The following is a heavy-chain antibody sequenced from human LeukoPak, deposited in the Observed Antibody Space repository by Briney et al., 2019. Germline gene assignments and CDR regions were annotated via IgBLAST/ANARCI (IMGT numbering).Heavy chain of an antibody. D-gene: IGHD2-2*01. Sequence: SETLSLNCNVSGDSISPYYWSWIRQPPGKGLEWIGEINHSGSTNYNPSLESRVTISVDTSKNQFSLKLSSVTAADTAVYYCARVFYCSSTSCPLSFFDYWGQGTLVTVSS. CDR1: GDSISPYY. CDR2: INHSGST. V-gene: IGHV4-34*01. CDR3: ARVFYCSSTSCPLSFFDY. J-gene: IGHJ4*02.